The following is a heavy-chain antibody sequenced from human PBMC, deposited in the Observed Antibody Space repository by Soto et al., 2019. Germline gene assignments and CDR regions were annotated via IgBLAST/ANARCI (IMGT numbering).Heavy chain of an antibody. D-gene: IGHD5-12*01. J-gene: IGHJ4*02. V-gene: IGHV3-73*01. CDR2: IRSKANSYAT. Sequence: EVQVVASGGGLVQPGGSLKLSCAASGVTFSGSAMHWFRQASGKGLEWVGRIRSKANSYATAYGASVKGRFTMSRDDSKNTAYLQMNSLKTEDTAVYYCTTRGDGYNADFDYWGQGTLVTVSS. CDR3: TTRGDGYNADFDY. CDR1: GVTFSGSA.